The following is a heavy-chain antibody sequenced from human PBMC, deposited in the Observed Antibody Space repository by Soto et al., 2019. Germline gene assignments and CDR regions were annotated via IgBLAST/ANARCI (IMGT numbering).Heavy chain of an antibody. V-gene: IGHV3-48*03. Sequence: EVQLVESGGGLVQPGGSLRLSCAASGFILSAYEMNWVRQAPGKGLEWLSVINPGGDVEYRDSVKGRFTLTRDNAKNSLYLQMNSLRPEDTAVYYCARDETLGGDESDCWGQGTLVTVSS. CDR1: GFILSAYE. CDR2: INPGGDV. CDR3: ARDETLGGDESDC. J-gene: IGHJ4*02. D-gene: IGHD2-21*01.